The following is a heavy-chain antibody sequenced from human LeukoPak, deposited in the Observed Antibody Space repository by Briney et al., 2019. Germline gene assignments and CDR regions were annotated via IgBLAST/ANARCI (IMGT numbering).Heavy chain of an antibody. D-gene: IGHD4-17*01. CDR1: GFTFSSYA. V-gene: IGHV3-23*01. Sequence: GGSLRLSCAASGFTFSSYAMTWVRQAPGRGLEWVSTISDSGARTNYADSAKGRFTISRDNSKNTLYLQMNSLRAEDTAVYYCARDMTTVTTESDYWGQGTLVTVSS. CDR3: ARDMTTVTTESDY. J-gene: IGHJ4*02. CDR2: ISDSGART.